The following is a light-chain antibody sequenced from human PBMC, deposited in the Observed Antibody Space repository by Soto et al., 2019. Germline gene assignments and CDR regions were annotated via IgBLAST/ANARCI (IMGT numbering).Light chain of an antibody. Sequence: QSVLTQPASVSGSPGQSITISCTGTSSDIGAYNYVSWYQQYPGKAPKLMIYGVTNRPSGVSNRFSGSKTGNTASLTISGLHAEDEADYYCFSHRSGDSHVFGTGTKLTVL. J-gene: IGLJ1*01. CDR1: SSDIGAYNY. V-gene: IGLV2-14*01. CDR2: GVT. CDR3: FSHRSGDSHV.